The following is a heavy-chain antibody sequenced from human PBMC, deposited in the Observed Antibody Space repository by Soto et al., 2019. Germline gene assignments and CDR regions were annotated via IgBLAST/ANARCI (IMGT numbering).Heavy chain of an antibody. CDR2: ISGSGGST. CDR1: GFTFSSYA. D-gene: IGHD3-10*01. CDR3: TTSLNYYGSGRIVY. Sequence: GGSLRLSCAASGFTFSSYAMSWVRQAPGKGLEWVSAISGSGGSTYYADSVKGRFTISRDNSKNTLYLQMNSLRAEDTAVYYCTTSLNYYGSGRIVYWGQGTLVTVSS. J-gene: IGHJ4*02. V-gene: IGHV3-23*01.